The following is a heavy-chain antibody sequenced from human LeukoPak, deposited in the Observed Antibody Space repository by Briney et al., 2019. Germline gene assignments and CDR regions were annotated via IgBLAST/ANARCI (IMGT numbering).Heavy chain of an antibody. CDR3: ARDRAWNYFDY. D-gene: IGHD3-3*01. Sequence: GGSLRLSCAPSGFTFSRHGMHWVRQAPGKGLEWVAIMSNDGSRKYYAHSVEGRFTISRDNSKNTLYLQMDSLRAEDTAVYYCARDRAWNYFDYWGQGTLVTVSS. V-gene: IGHV3-30*03. CDR2: MSNDGSRK. J-gene: IGHJ4*02. CDR1: GFTFSRHG.